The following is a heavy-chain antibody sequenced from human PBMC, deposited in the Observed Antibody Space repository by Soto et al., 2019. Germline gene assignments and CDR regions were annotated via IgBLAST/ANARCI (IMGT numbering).Heavy chain of an antibody. Sequence: ASVKVSCKASGYTFTSYCISWVRQAPGQGLEWMGWISAYNGNTNYAQKLQGRVTMTTDTSTSTAYMELRSLRSDDTAVYYCAKMRGYSYGYWFDPWGQGTLVTVSS. CDR3: AKMRGYSYGYWFDP. CDR1: GYTFTSYC. J-gene: IGHJ5*02. D-gene: IGHD5-18*01. V-gene: IGHV1-18*01. CDR2: ISAYNGNT.